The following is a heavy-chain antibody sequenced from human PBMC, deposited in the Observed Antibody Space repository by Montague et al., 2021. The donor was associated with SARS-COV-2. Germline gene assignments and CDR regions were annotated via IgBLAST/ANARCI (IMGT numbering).Heavy chain of an antibody. CDR3: ARSYGTTVVTRAFDY. D-gene: IGHD4-23*01. V-gene: IGHV2-70*01. Sequence: VKPTQTLTLTCTFSGFSLSTSGMCVSWIRQPPGKALEWLTLIDWDDDKYYSTSLKTRLTISKDTSKNQVVLTMTNMDPVGTATYYCARSYGTTVVTRAFDYWGQGTLVAVSS. CDR2: IDWDDDK. J-gene: IGHJ4*02. CDR1: GFSLSTSGMC.